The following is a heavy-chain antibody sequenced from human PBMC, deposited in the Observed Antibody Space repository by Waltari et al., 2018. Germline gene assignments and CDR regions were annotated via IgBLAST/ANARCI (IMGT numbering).Heavy chain of an antibody. CDR2: IYTSGST. V-gene: IGHV4-61*02. D-gene: IGHD6-19*01. Sequence: QVQLQESGPGLVKPSQTLSLTCTVSGGSISRGSYYWSWIRQPAGKGLEWIGRIYTSGSTNYNPSLKSRVTISVDTSKNQFSLKLSSVTAADTAVYYCARDPEQWLADWGQGTLVTVSS. CDR1: GGSISRGSYY. J-gene: IGHJ4*02. CDR3: ARDPEQWLAD.